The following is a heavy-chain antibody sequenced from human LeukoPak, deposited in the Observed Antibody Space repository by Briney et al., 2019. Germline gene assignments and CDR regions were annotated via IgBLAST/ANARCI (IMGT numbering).Heavy chain of an antibody. CDR3: AKAYCGGDCFPSYYYYAMDA. Sequence: GGSLRLSCAASGFTFSSYAMSWVRQAPGKGLEWVSAIRGSGGSNTYYADSVKGRFTISRDNSKNTLYLQMNSLRAEDTAVYYCAKAYCGGDCFPSYYYYAMDAWGQGTTVTVSS. CDR1: GFTFSSYA. CDR2: IRGSGGSNT. J-gene: IGHJ6*02. V-gene: IGHV3-23*01. D-gene: IGHD2-21*02.